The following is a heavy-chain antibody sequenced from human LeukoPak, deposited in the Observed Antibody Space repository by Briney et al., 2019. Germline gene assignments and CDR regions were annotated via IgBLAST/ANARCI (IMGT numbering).Heavy chain of an antibody. D-gene: IGHD4-11*01. Sequence: GASVRVSCKASGYTFTDYYIYWVRQAPGQGLEWMGWIIPNSGGTNYAQKFQGRVTMTRDTSISTAYMELSRLRSDDTAIYYCARDLYPSSNFGGGATGYWGQGTLVTVSS. CDR2: IIPNSGGT. J-gene: IGHJ4*02. CDR3: ARDLYPSSNFGGGATGY. CDR1: GYTFTDYY. V-gene: IGHV1-2*02.